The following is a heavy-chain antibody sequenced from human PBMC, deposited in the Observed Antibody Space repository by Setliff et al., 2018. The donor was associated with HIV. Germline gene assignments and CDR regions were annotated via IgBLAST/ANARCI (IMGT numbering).Heavy chain of an antibody. Sequence: TSETLSLTCAIYGGSFSSYYWGWIRQSPEKGLEWIANIYYRGNTYYNPSLRSRFTISVDTSKNQFSLKLNSVTAADTAVYYCARDNEEMAVPGAVFDYWGQGILVTVSS. D-gene: IGHD6-19*01. J-gene: IGHJ4*02. CDR3: ARDNEEMAVPGAVFDY. CDR1: GGSFSSYY. V-gene: IGHV4-34*01. CDR2: IYYRGNT.